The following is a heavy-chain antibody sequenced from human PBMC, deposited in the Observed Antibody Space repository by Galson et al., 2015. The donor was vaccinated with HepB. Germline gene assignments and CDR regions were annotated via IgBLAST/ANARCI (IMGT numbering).Heavy chain of an antibody. CDR1: GFSFSSYG. CDR3: AKEVGIASVNFDY. J-gene: IGHJ4*02. Sequence: LILSCAASGFSFSSYGMHWVRQTPGKGLEWVGVISSAGNIQYYADSVEGRFTISRDNSKNTMYLQMSSLRPEDTAVFYCAKEVGIASVNFDYWGQGTRVIVSS. V-gene: IGHV3-30*18. CDR2: ISSAGNIQ. D-gene: IGHD2-15*01.